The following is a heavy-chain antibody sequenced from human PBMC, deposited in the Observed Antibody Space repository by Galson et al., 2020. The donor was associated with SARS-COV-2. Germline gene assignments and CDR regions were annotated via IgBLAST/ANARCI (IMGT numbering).Heavy chain of an antibody. CDR3: ARIHFYSNYYYGMDV. V-gene: IGHV1-18*01. CDR1: GYTFTNSG. D-gene: IGHD4-4*01. Sequence: ASVKVSCRASGYTFTNSGISWVRQAPGQGLEWMGWINNYNHNTKYAHKFQGRVTMTTDTSTSTAYMEVRSLRSDDTAVYYWARIHFYSNYYYGMDVWGQVTTVTVSS. J-gene: IGHJ6*01. CDR2: INNYNHNT.